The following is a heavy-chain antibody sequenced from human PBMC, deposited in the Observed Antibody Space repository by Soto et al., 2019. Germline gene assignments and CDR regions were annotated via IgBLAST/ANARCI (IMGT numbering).Heavy chain of an antibody. CDR2: INHSGST. J-gene: IGHJ4*02. D-gene: IGHD6-19*01. CDR3: ARIRAGYSSGWYANY. CDR1: GGSFSGYY. V-gene: IGHV4-34*01. Sequence: QVQLQQWGAGLLKPSETLSLTCAVYGGSFSGYYWSWIRQPPGKGLEWIGEINHSGSTNYNPFLKSRVTISVDESKIQFSLKVSSVTAADTAVYYCARIRAGYSSGWYANYWGQGTLVTVSS.